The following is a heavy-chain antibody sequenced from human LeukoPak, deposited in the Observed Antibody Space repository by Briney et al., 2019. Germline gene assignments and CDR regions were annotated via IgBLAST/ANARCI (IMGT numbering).Heavy chain of an antibody. Sequence: ASVKVSCKVSGYTLTELSMHWVRQPPGKGLEWMGGFDPEDGETIYAQKFQGRVTITEDKSTDTAYMELSSLRSEDTAVYYCATLGITGTTWGDYWGQGTLVTVSS. CDR1: GYTLTELS. J-gene: IGHJ4*02. CDR3: ATLGITGTTWGDY. V-gene: IGHV1-24*01. D-gene: IGHD1-20*01. CDR2: FDPEDGET.